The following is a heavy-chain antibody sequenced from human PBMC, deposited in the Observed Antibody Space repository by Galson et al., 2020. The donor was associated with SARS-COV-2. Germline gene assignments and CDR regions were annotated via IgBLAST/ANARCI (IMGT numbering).Heavy chain of an antibody. D-gene: IGHD5-12*01. CDR1: GYSLTELS. V-gene: IGHV1-24*01. CDR2: FDPRNDET. J-gene: IGHJ3*01. CDR3: ATSLIVPTINGFDL. Sequence: ASVKVSCRVSGYSLTELSMHWVRQAPGKGLEWMGGFDPRNDETVYAQKFQGRVTMTEDKSTDTTYMELSSLRSDDTAIYYCATSLIVPTINGFDLWGQGTMVTVSS.